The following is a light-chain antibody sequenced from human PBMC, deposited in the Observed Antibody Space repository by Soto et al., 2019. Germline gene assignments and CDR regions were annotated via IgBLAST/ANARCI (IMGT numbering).Light chain of an antibody. V-gene: IGKV3-20*01. CDR3: QQYSSLPHT. CDR2: GIS. J-gene: IGKJ2*01. CDR1: QSVTNSS. Sequence: ENVLTQSPGTLSLSPGERATLSCRASQSVTNSSFAWYQQKPGQSPRLLISGISSRATGIPDRFSGSGSGTDFTLTISRLEPEDFVVYYCQQYSSLPHTFGQGTKLEVK.